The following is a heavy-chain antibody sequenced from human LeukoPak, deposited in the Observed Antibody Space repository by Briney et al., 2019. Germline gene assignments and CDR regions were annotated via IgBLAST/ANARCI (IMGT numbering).Heavy chain of an antibody. D-gene: IGHD4-17*01. CDR2: ISGSGGST. Sequence: PAESLTLSWEVSGFSSSTYAMRCVRQPPGGWLEWVSAISGSGGSTYYADSVKGRLTISRDNSKNMLYLQMSSVRAEDPAVYYCAKDRGLYGDYPVDAFGIWGQGTMVTVSS. CDR3: AKDRGLYGDYPVDAFGI. J-gene: IGHJ3*02. V-gene: IGHV3-23*01. CDR1: GFSSSTYA.